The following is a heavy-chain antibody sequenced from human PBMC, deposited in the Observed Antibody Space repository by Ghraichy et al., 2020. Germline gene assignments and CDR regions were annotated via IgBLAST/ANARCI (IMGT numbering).Heavy chain of an antibody. Sequence: GGSLRLSCAGSGFTFSRYGMHWVRQAPGKGLEWVSRINSDGSSTSYVDSVKGRFTISRDNAKNTLYLQINSLRAEDTAVYYCARGRPGSYGMDIWGQGTTVTVSS. CDR1: GFTFSRYG. J-gene: IGHJ6*02. CDR2: INSDGSST. CDR3: ARGRPGSYGMDI. V-gene: IGHV3-74*01.